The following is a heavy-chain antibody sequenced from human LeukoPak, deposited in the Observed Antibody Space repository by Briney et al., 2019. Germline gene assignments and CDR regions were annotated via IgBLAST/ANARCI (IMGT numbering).Heavy chain of an antibody. CDR3: ARDPRRLKWLPYYCDY. D-gene: IGHD3-22*01. CDR2: ISAYNGNT. J-gene: IGHJ4*02. V-gene: IGHV1-18*01. Sequence: ASVKVSCKASGYTFTSYGISWVRQAPGQGLEWMGWISAYNGNTNYAQKLQGRVTMTADTSTSTAYMELRSLRSDDTAVYYCARDPRRLKWLPYYCDYWGQGTLVTVSS. CDR1: GYTFTSYG.